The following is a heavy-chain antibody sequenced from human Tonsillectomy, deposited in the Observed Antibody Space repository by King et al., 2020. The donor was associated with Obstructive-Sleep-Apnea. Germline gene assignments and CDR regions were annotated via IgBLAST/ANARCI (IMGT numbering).Heavy chain of an antibody. CDR2: IYYSGST. J-gene: IGHJ4*02. CDR1: AGSISNYY. Sequence: VQLQESGPGLVKPSETLSLTCTVSAGSISNYYWSWIRQPPGKGLEWIGYIYYSGSTNYNPSLKSRVTISLDTSKSHFSLKLTSVTAADTAVYFCARGKWELRYWGQGTLVTVSS. D-gene: IGHD1-26*01. V-gene: IGHV4-59*08. CDR3: ARGKWELRY.